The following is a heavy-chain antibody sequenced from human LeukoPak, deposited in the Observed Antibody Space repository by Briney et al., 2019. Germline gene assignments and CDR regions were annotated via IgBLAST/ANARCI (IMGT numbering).Heavy chain of an antibody. Sequence: PGGSLRLSCAGSGFTFSSHWMNWVRQAPGKGLEWVASIKDDGSEKHFLDSVNGRFAISSDIAKNSLYLQMSSLRAEDTAVYYCARRGITISGVLVYHYSGLDVWGQGTTVTVSS. CDR3: ARRGITISGVLVYHYSGLDV. J-gene: IGHJ6*02. D-gene: IGHD3-3*01. CDR1: GFTFSSHW. CDR2: IKDDGSEK. V-gene: IGHV3-7*02.